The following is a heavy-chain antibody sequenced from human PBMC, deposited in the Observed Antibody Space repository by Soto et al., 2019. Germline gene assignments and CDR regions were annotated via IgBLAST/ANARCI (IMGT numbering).Heavy chain of an antibody. Sequence: EVQLLESGGGLVQPGGSLRLSCAASGFTFSSYAMSWVRQAPGKGLEWVSASSGSGGSKYYADSVKGRFTISRDNSKNTLYLQMNSLRAEDTAVYYCAKLIRYFDWAHFDYWGQGTLVTVSS. D-gene: IGHD3-9*01. J-gene: IGHJ4*02. CDR2: SSGSGGSK. CDR3: AKLIRYFDWAHFDY. CDR1: GFTFSSYA. V-gene: IGHV3-23*01.